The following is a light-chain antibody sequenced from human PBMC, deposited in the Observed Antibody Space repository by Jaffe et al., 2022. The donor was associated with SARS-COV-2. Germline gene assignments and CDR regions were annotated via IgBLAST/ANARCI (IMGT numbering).Light chain of an antibody. CDR1: QSVSTY. J-gene: IGKJ2*01. CDR3: QQYGSSPYT. Sequence: EIVLTQSPGTLSLSPGERATLSCRAGQSVSTYLAWYQQKPGQAPRLLMYGASSRAPGIPDRFSGSGSGTDFTLTISRLEPEDFAVYYCQQYGSSPYTFGQGTKLEIK. V-gene: IGKV3-20*01. CDR2: GAS.